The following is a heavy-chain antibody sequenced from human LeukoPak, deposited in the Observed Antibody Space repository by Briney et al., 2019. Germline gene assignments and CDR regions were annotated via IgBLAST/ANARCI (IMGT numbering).Heavy chain of an antibody. CDR2: ISWNSGSI. Sequence: GGPLRLSCAASGFTFDDYAMHWVRQAPGKGLGWVSGISWNSGSIGYADSVKGRFTISRDNAKNSLYLQMNSLRAEDTALYYCAKDGGYDYGHFDYWGQGTLVTVSS. CDR1: GFTFDDYA. J-gene: IGHJ4*02. CDR3: AKDGGYDYGHFDY. D-gene: IGHD5-12*01. V-gene: IGHV3-9*01.